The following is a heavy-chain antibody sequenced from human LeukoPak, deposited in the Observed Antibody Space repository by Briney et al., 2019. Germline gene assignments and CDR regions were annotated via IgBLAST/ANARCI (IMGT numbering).Heavy chain of an antibody. D-gene: IGHD5-24*01. Sequence: SETLSLTCTVSGGSISSSSYYWGWIRQPPGKGLEWIGSIYYSGSTYYNPSLKSRVTISVDTSKNQFSLKLSSVTAADTAVYYCATSPVEMGTIDWGQGTLVTVSS. CDR3: ATSPVEMGTID. J-gene: IGHJ4*02. V-gene: IGHV4-39*01. CDR1: GGSISSSSYY. CDR2: IYYSGST.